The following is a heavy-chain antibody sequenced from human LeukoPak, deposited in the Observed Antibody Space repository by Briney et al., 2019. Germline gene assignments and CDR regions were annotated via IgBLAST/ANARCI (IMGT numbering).Heavy chain of an antibody. CDR3: ARGFENADTSAFDI. J-gene: IGHJ3*02. CDR1: GFTFSSYG. V-gene: IGHV3-33*01. D-gene: IGHD3-10*01. Sequence: PGGSLRLSCAASGFTFSSYGMHWVRQAPGKGLEWVAVIWYDGSNKYYADSVEGRFTISRDNSKNTLYLQMNSLRAEDTAVYYCARGFENADTSAFDIWGQGTMVTVSS. CDR2: IWYDGSNK.